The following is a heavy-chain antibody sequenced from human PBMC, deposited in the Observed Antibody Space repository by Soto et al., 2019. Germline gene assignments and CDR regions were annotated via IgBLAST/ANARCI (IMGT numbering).Heavy chain of an antibody. J-gene: IGHJ5*02. CDR2: VYYSGRT. CDR1: GGSINSGDYY. Sequence: PSETLSLTCTVSGGSINSGDYYWSWIRQTPGKGLEWIGYVYYSGRTYYNPSLKSRLSMTIDTSKKQFSLKLDSVTAADTAVYYCARDMHAGFTHYFDPWGQGTLVTVSS. D-gene: IGHD1-26*01. CDR3: ARDMHAGFTHYFDP. V-gene: IGHV4-30-4*01.